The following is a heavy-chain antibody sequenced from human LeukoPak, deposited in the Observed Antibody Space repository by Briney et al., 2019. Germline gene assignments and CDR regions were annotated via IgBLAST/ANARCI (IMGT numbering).Heavy chain of an antibody. CDR3: ARGRQEISMILVVMTGVSYYLDV. V-gene: IGHV4-34*01. CDR2: INPSGST. Sequence: SETLSLTCAVYGGSYSGYYWTWIRQSPGKGLEWIGEINPSGSTYYNPSLKSRLTISGDTSKSQFSLRLTSVTAADTAVYYCARGRQEISMILVVMTGVSYYLDVWGKGTTVTIS. J-gene: IGHJ6*03. D-gene: IGHD3-22*01. CDR1: GGSYSGYY.